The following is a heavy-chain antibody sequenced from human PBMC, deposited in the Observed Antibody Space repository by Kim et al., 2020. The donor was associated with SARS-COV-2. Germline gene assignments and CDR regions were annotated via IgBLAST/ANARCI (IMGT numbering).Heavy chain of an antibody. V-gene: IGHV4-59*01. J-gene: IGHJ4*02. Sequence: SETLSLTCTVSSDSMTAYYWSWIRHFPEKGLEWIGYIFHSGNTNYSPSLKSRVIISWDTSRNQFSLALTSVTEADTAVYYCARSEGRASWHHFDYWGQG. D-gene: IGHD3-3*02. CDR3: ARSEGRASWHHFDY. CDR1: SDSMTAYY. CDR2: IFHSGNT.